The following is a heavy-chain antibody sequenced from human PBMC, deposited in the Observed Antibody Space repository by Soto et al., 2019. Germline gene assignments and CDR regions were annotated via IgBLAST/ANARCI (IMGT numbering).Heavy chain of an antibody. CDR1: GFTFSSYA. CDR3: AKGHYYGSGSRTFLDY. Sequence: GGSLRLSCAASGFTFSSYAMSWVRQAPGKGLEWVAVISYDGSNKYYADSVKGRFTISRDNSKNTLYLQMNSLRAEDTAVYYCAKGHYYGSGSRTFLDYWGQGTLVTVSS. V-gene: IGHV3-30-3*01. D-gene: IGHD3-10*01. CDR2: ISYDGSNK. J-gene: IGHJ4*02.